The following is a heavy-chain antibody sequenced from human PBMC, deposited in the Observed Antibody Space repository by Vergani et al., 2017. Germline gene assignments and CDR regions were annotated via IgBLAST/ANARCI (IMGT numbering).Heavy chain of an antibody. CDR1: GYTFTSYG. Sequence: QVQLVQSGAEVKKPGASVKVSCKASGYTFTSYGISWVRQAPGQGLEWMGWISAYNGNTNYAQKLQGRVTITADKSTSTAYMELSSLRSEDTAVYYCARDIAALSWPNWFDPWGQGTLVTVSS. D-gene: IGHD6-6*01. CDR2: ISAYNGNT. V-gene: IGHV1-18*01. J-gene: IGHJ5*02. CDR3: ARDIAALSWPNWFDP.